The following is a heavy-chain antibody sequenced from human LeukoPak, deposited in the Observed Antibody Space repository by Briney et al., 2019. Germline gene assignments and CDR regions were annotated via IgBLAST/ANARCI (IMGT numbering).Heavy chain of an antibody. D-gene: IGHD3-10*01. Sequence: ASVKVSCKASGGTFSSYAISWVRQAPGQGLEWMGRIIPILGIANYAQKFQGRVTITADKSTSTAYMELSSLRSEDTAVYYCASEYYGSGSYVDYWGQGTLVTVSS. J-gene: IGHJ4*02. CDR2: IIPILGIA. CDR3: ASEYYGSGSYVDY. V-gene: IGHV1-69*04. CDR1: GGTFSSYA.